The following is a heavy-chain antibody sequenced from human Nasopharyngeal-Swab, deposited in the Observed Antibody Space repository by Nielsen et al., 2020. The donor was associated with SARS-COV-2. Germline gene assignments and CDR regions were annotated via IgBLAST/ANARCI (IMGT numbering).Heavy chain of an antibody. CDR2: INTNTGNP. CDR1: GYTFTSYA. D-gene: IGHD3-3*01. CDR3: ARDRSTITIFGVVILDRGYYYYGMDV. Sequence: ASVKVSCKASGYTFTSYAMNWVRQAPGQGLEWMGWINTNTGNPTYAQGFTGWFVFSLDTSVSTAYLQISSLKAEDTAVYYCARDRSTITIFGVVILDRGYYYYGMDVWGQGTTVTVSS. J-gene: IGHJ6*02. V-gene: IGHV7-4-1*02.